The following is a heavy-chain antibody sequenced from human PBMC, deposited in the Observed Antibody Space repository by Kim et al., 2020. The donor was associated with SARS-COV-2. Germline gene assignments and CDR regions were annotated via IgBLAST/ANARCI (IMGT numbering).Heavy chain of an antibody. CDR3: ARGRAGVVPAPVLGLGPYYDYYAMDV. CDR1: GGSFSDYN. CDR2: INHSGST. J-gene: IGHJ6*02. Sequence: ETLSLTCAVYGGSFSDYNWSWIRQPPGKGLEWIGEINHSGSTSHSPSLRSRLTISVDTSKSQFSLRLKSMTGADTAAYYCARGRAGVVPAPVLGLGPYYDYYAMDVWGQGTAVTVSS. D-gene: IGHD2-2*02. V-gene: IGHV4-34*01.